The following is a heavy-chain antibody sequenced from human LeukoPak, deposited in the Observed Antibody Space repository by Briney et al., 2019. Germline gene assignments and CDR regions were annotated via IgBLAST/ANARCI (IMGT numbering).Heavy chain of an antibody. CDR1: GGSISSSNW. D-gene: IGHD2-2*01. Sequence: SETLSLTCAVSGGSISSSNWWSWVRQPPGKGLEWIGEIYHSGSTNYNPSLKSRVTISVDTSNDHFSLKLSSVTAADTAVYYCATYCSTTSCPHRRAFDIWGQGTMVTVSS. CDR2: IYHSGST. J-gene: IGHJ3*02. V-gene: IGHV4-4*02. CDR3: ATYCSTTSCPHRRAFDI.